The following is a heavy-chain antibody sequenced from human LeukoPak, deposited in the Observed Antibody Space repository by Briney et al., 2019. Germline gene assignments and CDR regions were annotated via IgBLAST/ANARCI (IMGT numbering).Heavy chain of an antibody. CDR2: ISWNSGSI. CDR3: ARSPSDYYDSSGYSDY. J-gene: IGHJ4*02. D-gene: IGHD3-22*01. V-gene: IGHV3-48*04. Sequence: GGSLRLSCAASGFAFSTNWMHWVRHAPGKGLEWVSGISWNSGSIGYADSVKGRFTISRDNAKNSLYLQMNSLRAEDTAEYYCARSPSDYYDSSGYSDYWGQGTLVTVSA. CDR1: GFAFSTNW.